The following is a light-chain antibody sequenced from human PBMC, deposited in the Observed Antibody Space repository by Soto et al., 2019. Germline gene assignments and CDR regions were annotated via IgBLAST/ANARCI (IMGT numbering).Light chain of an antibody. CDR1: SSDVGAYDF. Sequence: QSALTQPASVCGSPGQSIAISCTGTSSDVGAYDFVSWYQQHPDKAPKLMIYEVSHRPSGVSYRFSGSKSVNTATLTISGLQAEDEADYYCSSYRTSSTRAFGTGTKLTVL. V-gene: IGLV2-14*03. CDR2: EVS. J-gene: IGLJ1*01. CDR3: SSYRTSSTRA.